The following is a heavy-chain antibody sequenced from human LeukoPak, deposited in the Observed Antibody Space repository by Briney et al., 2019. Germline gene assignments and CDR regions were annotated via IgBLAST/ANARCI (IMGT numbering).Heavy chain of an antibody. J-gene: IGHJ6*03. CDR2: VDPEDGET. CDR3: ATDQISMLRGVRVYMDV. Sequence: ASVKVSCKASGYTFTDYYIHWVHQAPGKGLEWMGRVDPEDGETVYAEKFQGRVTITADTSTDTGYMELSSLRGEDTAVYYCATDQISMLRGVRVYMDVWGKGTSVTVSS. CDR1: GYTFTDYY. D-gene: IGHD3-10*01. V-gene: IGHV1-69-2*01.